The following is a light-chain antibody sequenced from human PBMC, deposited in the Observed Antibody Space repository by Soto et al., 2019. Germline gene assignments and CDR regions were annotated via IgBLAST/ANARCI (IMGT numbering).Light chain of an antibody. CDR2: DAS. CDR3: QQRSGWPT. V-gene: IGKV3-11*01. J-gene: IGKJ1*01. CDR1: QTVSTF. Sequence: EIVFTQSPDTLSLSPGERATLSCRASQTVSTFLAWYQQKPGQAPRLIVYDASKRAPGIPARFIGSGSGTDFTLTVSSLEPEDFALYYCQQRSGWPTFGQGTKVEI.